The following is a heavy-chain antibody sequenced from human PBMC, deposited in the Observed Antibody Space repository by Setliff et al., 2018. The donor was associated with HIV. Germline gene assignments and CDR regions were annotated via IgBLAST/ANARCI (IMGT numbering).Heavy chain of an antibody. V-gene: IGHV4-4*02. J-gene: IGHJ5*02. CDR1: GGSISSSNW. CDR3: ARRADWFDL. Sequence: PSETLSLTCAVSGGSISSSNWWSWVRQPPGKGLEWIGEIYFSGHTNYNPSLKSRVTLSLDNSKNQFSLKLTSVTAADTAVYYCARRADWFDLWGQGTLVTVSS. CDR2: IYFSGHT.